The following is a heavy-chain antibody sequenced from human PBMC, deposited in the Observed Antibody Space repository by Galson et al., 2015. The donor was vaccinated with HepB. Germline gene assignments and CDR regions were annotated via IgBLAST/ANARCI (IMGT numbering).Heavy chain of an antibody. J-gene: IGHJ6*02. CDR2: ISAYNGNT. CDR1: GYTFTSYG. CDR3: ASDYGDGFSYYGMDV. D-gene: IGHD4-17*01. V-gene: IGHV1-18*04. Sequence: SVKVSCKASGYTFTSYGISWVRQAPGQGLEWMGWISAYNGNTNYAQKLKGRVTMTTDTSTSTAYMELRSLRSDDTAVYYCASDYGDGFSYYGMDVWGQGTTVTVSS.